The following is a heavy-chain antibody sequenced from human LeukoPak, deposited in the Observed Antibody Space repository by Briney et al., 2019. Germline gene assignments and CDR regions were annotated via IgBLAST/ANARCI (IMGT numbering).Heavy chain of an antibody. V-gene: IGHV5-10-1*01. J-gene: IGHJ4*02. CDR1: GYSFITYW. CDR3: ARPGYGGFEYFDS. Sequence: GESLKISCKGSGYSFITYWISWVRQMPAKGLEWMGRIDPTDSKTYYSPSFQGHVTISADKSTNTVYLQWSSLKVSDTAMYYCARPGYGGFEYFDSWGQGAQVTVSS. CDR2: IDPTDSKT. D-gene: IGHD1-26*01.